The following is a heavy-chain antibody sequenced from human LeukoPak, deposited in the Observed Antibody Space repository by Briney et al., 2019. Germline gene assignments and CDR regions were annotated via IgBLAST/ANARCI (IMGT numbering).Heavy chain of an antibody. D-gene: IGHD2-8*01. CDR3: ARVGYCTNGVCYDAFDI. CDR1: GYTFTSYG. CDR2: IIAYNGST. J-gene: IGHJ3*02. Sequence: ASVKVSCKASGYTFTSYGISWVRQAPGQGLEWMGWIIAYNGSTNYAQKLQGRVTMATDTSTSTAYMELRSLRSDDTAVYYCARVGYCTNGVCYDAFDIWGQGTMVTVSS. V-gene: IGHV1-18*01.